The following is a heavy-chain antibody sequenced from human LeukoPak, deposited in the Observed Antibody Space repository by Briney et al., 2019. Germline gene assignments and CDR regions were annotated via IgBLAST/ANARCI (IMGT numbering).Heavy chain of an antibody. CDR3: AKLSPGYQLLYGDDAFDI. J-gene: IGHJ3*02. CDR2: ISWNSGSI. V-gene: IGHV3-9*01. CDR1: GFTFDDYA. D-gene: IGHD2-2*02. Sequence: GGSLRLSCAASGFTFDDYAMHWVRQAPGKGLEWVSGISWNSGSIGYADSVKGRFTISRDNAKNSLYLQMNSLRAEDTAVYYCAKLSPGYQLLYGDDAFDIWGQGTMVTVSS.